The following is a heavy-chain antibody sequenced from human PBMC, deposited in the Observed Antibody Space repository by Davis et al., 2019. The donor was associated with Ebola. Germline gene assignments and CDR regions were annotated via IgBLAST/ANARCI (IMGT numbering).Heavy chain of an antibody. D-gene: IGHD3-3*01. CDR3: ARDGEYGVVIIPNWFDP. CDR2: ITPHNGNR. CDR1: GYTFTSYG. V-gene: IGHV1-18*01. Sequence: ASVKVSCKASGYTFTSYGISWVRQAPGQGLEWMGWITPHNGNRNYAQKVQGRVTMTTDTSTSTAYLDLRSLTSDDTAVYYCARDGEYGVVIIPNWFDPWGQGTLVTVSS. J-gene: IGHJ5*02.